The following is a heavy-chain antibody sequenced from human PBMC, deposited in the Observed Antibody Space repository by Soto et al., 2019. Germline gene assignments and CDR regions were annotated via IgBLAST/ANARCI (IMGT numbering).Heavy chain of an antibody. D-gene: IGHD1-26*01. CDR3: ARTVGAAYYFDF. V-gene: IGHV4-4*07. CDR2: IYTSGST. CDR1: GDSMTKYY. J-gene: IGHJ4*02. Sequence: QVQLQESGPGLVKPSETLSLTCNVSGDSMTKYYWSWVRQPAGKGLEWIGRIYTSGSTNYNPSFKSRVTMSIDTSNTHFSLNLKSVTAADTAAYYCARTVGAAYYFDFWGQGALVTVSS.